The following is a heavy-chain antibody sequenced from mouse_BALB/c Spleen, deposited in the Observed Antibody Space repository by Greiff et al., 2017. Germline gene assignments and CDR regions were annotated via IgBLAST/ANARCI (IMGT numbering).Heavy chain of an antibody. Sequence: EVQRVESGGGLVQPGGSRKLSCAASGFTFSSFGMHWVRQAPEKGLEWVAYISSGSSTIYYADTVKGRFTISRDNPKNTLFLQMTSLRSEDTAMYYCARNDYYGSSYHYFDYWGQGTTLTVSS. J-gene: IGHJ2*01. CDR3: ARNDYYGSSYHYFDY. CDR1: GFTFSSFG. D-gene: IGHD1-1*01. V-gene: IGHV5-17*02. CDR2: ISSGSSTI.